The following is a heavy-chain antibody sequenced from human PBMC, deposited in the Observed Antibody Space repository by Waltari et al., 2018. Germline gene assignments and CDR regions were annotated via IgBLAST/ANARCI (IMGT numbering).Heavy chain of an antibody. CDR3: GRAAAGLYYFDY. CDR1: GGSISSSSYY. CDR2: IYYSGST. J-gene: IGHJ4*02. Sequence: QLQLPESGPGLVKPSETLSLTCTVSGGSISSSSYYWGWIRQPPGKGLEGIGSIYYSGSTYYNPSLKSRVTISVDTSKNQFSLKLSSVTAADTAVYYCGRAAAGLYYFDYWGQGTLVTVSS. D-gene: IGHD6-13*01. V-gene: IGHV4-39*01.